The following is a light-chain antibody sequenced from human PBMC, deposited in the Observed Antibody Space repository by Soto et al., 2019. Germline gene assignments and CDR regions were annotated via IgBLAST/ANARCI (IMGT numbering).Light chain of an antibody. CDR1: QSISSY. CDR2: AAS. CDR3: QQSYSTLE. V-gene: IGKV1-39*01. J-gene: IGKJ1*01. Sequence: DIPMTQSPSFVPASVGDTVTITCRTSQSISSYLNWYQQKPGKAPKLLIYAASSLQSGVPSRFSGSGSGTDFTLTISSLQPEDFATYYCQQSYSTLEFGQGTKVDIK.